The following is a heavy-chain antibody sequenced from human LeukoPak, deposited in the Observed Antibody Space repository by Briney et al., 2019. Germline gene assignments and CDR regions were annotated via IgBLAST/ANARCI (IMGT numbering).Heavy chain of an antibody. V-gene: IGHV3-23*01. CDR1: GFTFSSYA. CDR2: ISGSGGRT. D-gene: IGHD2-2*02. Sequence: GGSLRLSCAASGFTFSSYAMRWVRQAPGKGLEWVSGISGSGGRTYYADSGKGRLTIARDNSKNTPYLQMNSLRAEDTAVEYCAKGNCRGTSCYSDYWGQGTLVTVSS. CDR3: AKGNCRGTSCYSDY. J-gene: IGHJ4*02.